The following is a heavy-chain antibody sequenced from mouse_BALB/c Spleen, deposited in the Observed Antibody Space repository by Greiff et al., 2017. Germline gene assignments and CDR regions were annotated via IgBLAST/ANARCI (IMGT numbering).Heavy chain of an antibody. D-gene: IGHD2-1*01. CDR2: ISDGGSYT. Sequence: EVNLVESGGGLVKPGGSLKLSCAASGFTFSDYYMYWVRQTPEKRLEWVATISDGGSYTYYPDSVKGRFTISRDNAKNNLYLQMSSLKSEDTAMYYCARDGNYDRAWFAYWGQGTLVTVSA. CDR1: GFTFSDYY. J-gene: IGHJ3*01. CDR3: ARDGNYDRAWFAY. V-gene: IGHV5-4*02.